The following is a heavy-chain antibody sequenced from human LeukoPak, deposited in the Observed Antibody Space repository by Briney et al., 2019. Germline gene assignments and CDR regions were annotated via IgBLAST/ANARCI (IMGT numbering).Heavy chain of an antibody. D-gene: IGHD3-3*01. J-gene: IGHJ4*02. V-gene: IGHV1-18*01. CDR1: GYTFTSYG. Sequence: GASVKVSCKASGYTFTSYGISWVRQAPGQGLEWMGWISAYNGNTNYAQKLQGRVTMTTDTSTSTAYMELRSLRSDDTAVHYCARGAHYDFRSGDPTYYFDYWGQGTLVTVSS. CDR2: ISAYNGNT. CDR3: ARGAHYDFRSGDPTYYFDY.